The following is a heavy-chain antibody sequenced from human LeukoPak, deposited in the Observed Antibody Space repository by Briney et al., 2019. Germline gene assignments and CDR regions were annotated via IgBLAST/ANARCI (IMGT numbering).Heavy chain of an antibody. V-gene: IGHV1-46*01. CDR2: INPSGGST. D-gene: IGHD5-18*01. CDR3: ARVGGLRGYSYGMGY. J-gene: IGHJ4*02. CDR1: GYTFTSYY. Sequence: ASVKVSCKASGYTFTSYYMHWVRPAPGQGLEWMGIINPSGGSTSYAQKFQGRVTMTRDTSTSTVYMELSSLRSEDTAVYYCARVGGLRGYSYGMGYWGQGTLVTVSS.